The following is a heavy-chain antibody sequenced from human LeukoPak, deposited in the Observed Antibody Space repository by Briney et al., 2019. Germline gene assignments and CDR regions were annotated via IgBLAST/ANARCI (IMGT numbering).Heavy chain of an antibody. CDR2: ISTSSSHT. CDR3: ARRIYGPGTNWFDP. V-gene: IGHV3-11*06. D-gene: IGHD3-10*01. CDR1: GFTFSDYY. J-gene: IGHJ5*02. Sequence: GGSLRLSCAASGFTFSDYYMGWIRQAPGKGLEWVSYISTSSSHTNYADSVKGRFTISRDNAKNSLYLQMNSLRAEDTAVYYCARRIYGPGTNWFDPWGQGTLVTVSS.